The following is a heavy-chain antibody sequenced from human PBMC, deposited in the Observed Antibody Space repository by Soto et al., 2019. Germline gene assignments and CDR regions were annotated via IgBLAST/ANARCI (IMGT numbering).Heavy chain of an antibody. Sequence: EVQLVESGGGVVRPGGSLRLACAVSGFSLDEYGMSWVRQAPGKGPEWVSGMHRNGDSTGYADSVKGRFTISRDDAKTSLYLQMNSLRADDTAFYYCARDHRWGYEYGDYGDSWGHGTLVTVSS. CDR1: GFSLDEYG. J-gene: IGHJ5*01. CDR2: MHRNGDST. V-gene: IGHV3-20*04. CDR3: ARDHRWGYEYGDYGDS. D-gene: IGHD4-17*01.